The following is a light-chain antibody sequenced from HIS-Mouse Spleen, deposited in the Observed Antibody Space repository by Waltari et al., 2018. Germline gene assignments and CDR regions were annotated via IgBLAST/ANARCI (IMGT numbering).Light chain of an antibody. CDR3: YSTDSSGNHRV. CDR2: EDS. V-gene: IGLV3-10*01. Sequence: SYELTQPPSVSVSPGHTARLTCSGDALPKKSAYWYPQQSGQAPVLVIYEDSKRPSGIPERFSGSSSGTMATLTISGAQVEDEADYYCYSTDSSGNHRVFGGGTKLTVL. J-gene: IGLJ2*01. CDR1: ALPKKS.